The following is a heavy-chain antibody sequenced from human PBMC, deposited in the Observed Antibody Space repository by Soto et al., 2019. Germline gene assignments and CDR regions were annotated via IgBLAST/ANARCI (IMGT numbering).Heavy chain of an antibody. V-gene: IGHV3-9*01. CDR2: ISWNSGSI. Sequence: EVQLVESGGGLVQPGRSLRLSCAASGFTFDDYAMHWVRQAPGKGLEWVSGISWNSGSIGYADSVKGRFTISRDNAKNSLYLQMNSLRAEDTALYYCAKDILAVDGTGAFDYWGQGTLVTVSS. CDR1: GFTFDDYA. J-gene: IGHJ4*02. CDR3: AKDILAVDGTGAFDY. D-gene: IGHD6-19*01.